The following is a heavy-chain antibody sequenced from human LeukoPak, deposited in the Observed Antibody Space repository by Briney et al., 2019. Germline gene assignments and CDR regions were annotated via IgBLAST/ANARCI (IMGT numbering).Heavy chain of an antibody. CDR3: ARGRRYYYDGSGPNFYYYGMDV. Sequence: SETLSLPCTVSGGSISSYYWSWIRQPPRTGLEWIGYIYYSGSTSYNPSLESRVTISVDTSKNQFSLKLSSVTAADTAVYYCARGRRYYYDGSGPNFYYYGMDVWGQGTTVTVSS. J-gene: IGHJ6*02. V-gene: IGHV4-59*13. CDR1: GGSISSYY. D-gene: IGHD3-22*01. CDR2: IYYSGST.